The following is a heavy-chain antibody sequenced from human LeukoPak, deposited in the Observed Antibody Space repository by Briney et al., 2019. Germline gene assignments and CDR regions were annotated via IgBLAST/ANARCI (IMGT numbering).Heavy chain of an antibody. CDR1: GFTFANYA. V-gene: IGHV3-23*01. D-gene: IGHD3-22*01. CDR3: ARGRMIVEGAEYFQH. CDR2: ITGSGDNT. J-gene: IGHJ1*01. Sequence: GGSLRLSCEASGFTFANYAMSWVRQAPGKGLEWVSAITGSGDNTYYGDSVKGRFTISRDNSKTTLYLQLSSLRAEDTAIYYCARGRMIVEGAEYFQHWGQGTLVTVSS.